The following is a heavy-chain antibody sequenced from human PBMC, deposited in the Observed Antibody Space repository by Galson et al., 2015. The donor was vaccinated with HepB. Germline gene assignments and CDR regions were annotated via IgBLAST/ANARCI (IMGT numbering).Heavy chain of an antibody. V-gene: IGHV4-39*01. D-gene: IGHD1-1*01. CDR1: GASFSSSNYY. Sequence: SETLSLTCIVSGASFSSSNYYWGWVRQPPGKGLEWIGTIHSSGSPYYNPSLSSRSTISVDTSKSQFSLKLSSVTAADTAVYYCARHHTTGWYYFDNWGQGTLVIVSP. CDR2: IHSSGSP. J-gene: IGHJ4*02. CDR3: ARHHTTGWYYFDN.